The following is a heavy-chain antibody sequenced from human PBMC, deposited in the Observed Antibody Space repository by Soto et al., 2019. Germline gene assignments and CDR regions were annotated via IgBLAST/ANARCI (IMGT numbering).Heavy chain of an antibody. CDR1: GFTFSSYE. J-gene: IGHJ4*02. D-gene: IGHD5-12*01. CDR3: ASGKSGFVSILDY. Sequence: GGSLRLSCAVSGFTFSSYEMNWVRQAPGKGLEWVSYISSGGGTTYYADSVKGRFTVSRDNAKNSLYLQMKNLKVEDTAVYYCASGKSGFVSILDYWGQGTLVTVS. CDR2: ISSGGGTT. V-gene: IGHV3-48*03.